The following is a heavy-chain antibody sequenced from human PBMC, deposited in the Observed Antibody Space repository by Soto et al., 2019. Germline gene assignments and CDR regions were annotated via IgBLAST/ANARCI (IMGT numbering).Heavy chain of an antibody. Sequence: QMQLQESGPGLVKPSETLSLTCAVSSASISSEQRWSWVRQPPGKGLEWIGEIHHSGSTNKNPSLNSRVTMSVDKSKNQFSLNLNSVTAADTSVYYCARSFGWYSIDQWGQGTLVTVSS. CDR3: ARSFGWYSIDQ. CDR2: IHHSGST. D-gene: IGHD6-19*01. CDR1: SASISSEQR. J-gene: IGHJ4*02. V-gene: IGHV4-4*02.